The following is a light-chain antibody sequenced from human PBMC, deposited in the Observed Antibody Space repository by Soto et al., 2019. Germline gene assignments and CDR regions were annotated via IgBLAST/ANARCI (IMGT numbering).Light chain of an antibody. CDR3: QSYDSSLNGHVV. CDR2: HNS. J-gene: IGLJ2*01. V-gene: IGLV1-40*01. Sequence: QSVLTQPPSVSGAPGQRITISCTGTSSTIGAGYDVHWYQQLPGTAPKLLIYHNSNRPSGVPDRFSASRSGTSASLAITGLQAEDEADYYCQSYDSSLNGHVVFGGGTKVTVL. CDR1: SSTIGAGYD.